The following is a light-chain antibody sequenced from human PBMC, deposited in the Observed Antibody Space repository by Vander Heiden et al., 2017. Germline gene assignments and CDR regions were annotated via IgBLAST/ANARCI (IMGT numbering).Light chain of an antibody. CDR3: AAWDDSLSGHWV. Sequence: VLTPPPSSSGPPGQMVTISCSGSSSNIGSNYVYWYQQLPGTAPKLLIYRNNQRPSGVPDRFSGSKSGTSASLAISGLRSEDEADYYCAAWDDSLSGHWVFGGGTKLTVL. CDR1: SSNIGSNY. J-gene: IGLJ3*02. V-gene: IGLV1-47*01. CDR2: RNN.